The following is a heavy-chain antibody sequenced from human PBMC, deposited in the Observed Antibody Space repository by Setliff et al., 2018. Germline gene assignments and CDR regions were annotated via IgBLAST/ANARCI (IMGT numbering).Heavy chain of an antibody. CDR1: GGSISSSNW. CDR2: IYHSGST. V-gene: IGHV4-4*02. Sequence: TSETLSLTCAVSGGSISSSNWWSWVRQPPGKGLEWIGEIYHSGSTNYNPSLKSRVTISVDKSKNQFSLKLSSVTAADTAVYYCARSSYSSSWPTHYYYYMDVWGKGTTVTVSS. D-gene: IGHD6-13*01. J-gene: IGHJ6*03. CDR3: ARSSYSSSWPTHYYYYMDV.